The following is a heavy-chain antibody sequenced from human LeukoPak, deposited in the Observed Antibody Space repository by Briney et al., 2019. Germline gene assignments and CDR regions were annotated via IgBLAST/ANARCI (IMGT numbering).Heavy chain of an antibody. Sequence: GGSLRLSCAASGFNLGTYWMSWVRQAPGKGLEWVANIKQDGSEKYYVDSVKGRFTVSRDNAKNSLYLQMNSLRAEDTAVYYCARVYRSSSGYCFDFWGQGTLVTVSS. J-gene: IGHJ4*02. D-gene: IGHD6-6*01. CDR2: IKQDGSEK. V-gene: IGHV3-7*01. CDR1: GFNLGTYW. CDR3: ARVYRSSSGYCFDF.